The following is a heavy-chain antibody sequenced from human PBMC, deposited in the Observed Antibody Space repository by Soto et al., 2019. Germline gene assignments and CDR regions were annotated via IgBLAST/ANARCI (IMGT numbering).Heavy chain of an antibody. CDR2: IYYSGGT. CDR1: GGSISSGGYY. CDR3: ARDSGGHSTFDY. J-gene: IGHJ4*02. V-gene: IGHV4-31*03. Sequence: PSETLSLTCTVSGGSISSGGYYWSWVRQHPGKGLEWIGYIYYSGGTYYNPSLKSRVTMSVDTSKNQFSLKLSSVTAADTAVYYCARDSGGHSTFDYWGQGTLVTRLL. D-gene: IGHD3-10*01.